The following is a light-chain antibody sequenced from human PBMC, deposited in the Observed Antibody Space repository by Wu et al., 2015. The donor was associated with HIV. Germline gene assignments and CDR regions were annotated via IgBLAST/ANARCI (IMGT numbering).Light chain of an antibody. J-gene: IGKJ2*01. Sequence: EIVLTQSPGTLSLSPGERATLSCRASQSVSSSYLAWYQQKPGQAPRLLIYGASFRATGIPDRFSGSGSGTDFTLTINRLEPEDFAVYSCQQFGSSPYTFGQGTKLEI. V-gene: IGKV3-20*01. CDR3: QQFGSSPYT. CDR2: GAS. CDR1: QSVSSSY.